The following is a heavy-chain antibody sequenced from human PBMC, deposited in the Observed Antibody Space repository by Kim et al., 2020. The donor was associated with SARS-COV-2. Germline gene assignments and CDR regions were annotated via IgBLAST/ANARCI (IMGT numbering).Heavy chain of an antibody. J-gene: IGHJ6*02. CDR3: ATVRSSHSSSSSPLDYGMDV. D-gene: IGHD6-6*01. V-gene: IGHV3-30-3*01. CDR2: ISYDGSNK. Sequence: GGSLRLSCAASGFTFSSYAMHWVRQAPGKGLEWVAVISYDGSNKYYADSVKGRFTISRDNSKNTLYLQMNSLRAEDTAVYYCATVRSSHSSSSSPLDYGMDVWGQGTPVTVSS. CDR1: GFTFSSYA.